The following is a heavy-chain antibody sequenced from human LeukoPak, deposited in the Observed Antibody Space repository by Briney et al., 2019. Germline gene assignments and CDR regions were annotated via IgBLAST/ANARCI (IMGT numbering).Heavy chain of an antibody. CDR3: AKGGIVDSVLDY. CDR1: GFTFDDFA. V-gene: IGHV3-9*01. CDR2: VTWNSGII. Sequence: GRSLRLSCAASGFTFDDFAMHWVRQTPGKGLEWVSGVTWNSGIIGYADSVKGRFTISRDNAKNSLYLQMNSLRPEDAALYCCAKGGIVDSVLDYWGQGTLVTVSS. D-gene: IGHD5-18*01. J-gene: IGHJ4*02.